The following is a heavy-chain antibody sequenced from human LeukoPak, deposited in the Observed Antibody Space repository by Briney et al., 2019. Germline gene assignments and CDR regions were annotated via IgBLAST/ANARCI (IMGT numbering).Heavy chain of an antibody. Sequence: GGSLRLSCAASGFSFSSYGMHWVRQVPGKGLEGVAFIRHEGSKKYYADSVKGRFTISRDNSKNTLYLQMNSLRSEDTAVYYCVEDYSGTDGLDIWGQGTRVTVS. J-gene: IGHJ3*02. D-gene: IGHD1-26*01. V-gene: IGHV3-30*02. CDR2: IRHEGSKK. CDR1: GFSFSSYG. CDR3: VEDYSGTDGLDI.